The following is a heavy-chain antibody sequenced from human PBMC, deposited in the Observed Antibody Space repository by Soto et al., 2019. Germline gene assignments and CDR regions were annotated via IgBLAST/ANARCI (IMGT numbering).Heavy chain of an antibody. CDR3: ARDDRYGDNNWFDP. V-gene: IGHV1-69*13. CDR1: GGTFSSYA. Sequence: GASVKVSCKASGGTFSSYAISWVRQAPGQGLEWMGGIIPIFGTANYAQKFQGRVTITADESTSTAYMELSSLRSEDTAVYYCARDDRYGDNNWFDPWGQGTLVTVSS. CDR2: IIPIFGTA. D-gene: IGHD4-17*01. J-gene: IGHJ5*02.